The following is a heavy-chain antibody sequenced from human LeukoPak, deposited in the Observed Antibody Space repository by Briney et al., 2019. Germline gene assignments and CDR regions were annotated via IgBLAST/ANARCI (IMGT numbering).Heavy chain of an antibody. V-gene: IGHV3-30*02. Sequence: PGGSLRLSCAASGFTFSSYGMHWVRQAPGKGLEWVAFIRYDGSNKYYADSVKGRFTISRDNSKNTLYLQMNSLRAEDTAVYYCAKDGRGSSGYFPNFDYWGQGTLVTVSS. CDR2: IRYDGSNK. CDR3: AKDGRGSSGYFPNFDY. J-gene: IGHJ4*02. D-gene: IGHD3-22*01. CDR1: GFTFSSYG.